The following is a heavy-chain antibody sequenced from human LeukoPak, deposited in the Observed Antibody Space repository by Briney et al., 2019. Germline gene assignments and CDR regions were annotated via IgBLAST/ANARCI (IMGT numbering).Heavy chain of an antibody. D-gene: IGHD3-9*01. V-gene: IGHV4-39*01. Sequence: SETLSLTRTVSGGSISSSSYYWGWIRQPPGKGLEWIGSIYYSGSTYYNPSLKGRVTISVDTSKNQFSLKLSSVTAAGTAVYYCARQGANYDILTGYSARDAFDIWGQGTMVTVSS. CDR3: ARQGANYDILTGYSARDAFDI. CDR2: IYYSGST. J-gene: IGHJ3*02. CDR1: GGSISSSSYY.